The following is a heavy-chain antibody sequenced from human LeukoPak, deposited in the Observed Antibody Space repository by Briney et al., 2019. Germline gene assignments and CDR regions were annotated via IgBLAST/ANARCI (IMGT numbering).Heavy chain of an antibody. Sequence: ASVKVSYKASGFTFTDHFMHWVRQAPGQGLEWMGWINGNSGATFYAQKFQDRVTVTRDTSIRTMYMALNRLTSDDTAVYFCARDFNWGADYWGQGTLVAVSS. J-gene: IGHJ4*02. CDR1: GFTFTDHF. CDR3: ARDFNWGADY. CDR2: INGNSGAT. D-gene: IGHD7-27*01. V-gene: IGHV1-2*02.